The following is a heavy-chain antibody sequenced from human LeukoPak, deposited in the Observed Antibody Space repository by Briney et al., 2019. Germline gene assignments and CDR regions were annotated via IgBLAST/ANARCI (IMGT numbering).Heavy chain of an antibody. V-gene: IGHV1-2*02. D-gene: IGHD6-13*01. J-gene: IGHJ5*02. CDR1: GYTFTSYD. CDR2: MNPNSGGT. Sequence: ASVKVSCKASGYTFTSYDINWVRQATGQGLEWMGWMNPNSGGTNYAQKFQGRVTMTRDTSISTAYMELSRLRSDDTAVYYCARDLEQQLVTGSLIPKWPKAFDPWGQGTLVTVSS. CDR3: ARDLEQQLVTGSLIPKWPKAFDP.